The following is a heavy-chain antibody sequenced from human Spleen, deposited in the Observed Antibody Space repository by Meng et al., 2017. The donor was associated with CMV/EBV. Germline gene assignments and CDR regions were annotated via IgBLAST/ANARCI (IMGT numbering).Heavy chain of an antibody. Sequence: SVKVSCKASGGTFSSYAISWVRQAPGQGLEWMGRIIPLLGVANNAQKFQDRVTITADRFTSTAYMELRSLRYEDTAVYYCARGDVVVTAPLDYWGQGTVVTVSS. V-gene: IGHV1-69*04. CDR3: ARGDVVVTAPLDY. D-gene: IGHD2-21*02. CDR2: IIPLLGVA. J-gene: IGHJ4*01. CDR1: GGTFSSYA.